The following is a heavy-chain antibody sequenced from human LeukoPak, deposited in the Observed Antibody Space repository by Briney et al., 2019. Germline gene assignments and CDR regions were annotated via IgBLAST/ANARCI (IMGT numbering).Heavy chain of an antibody. CDR2: INHSGSA. V-gene: IGHV4-34*01. CDR1: GGSFSGYY. J-gene: IGHJ6*02. D-gene: IGHD5-12*01. Sequence: SETLSLTCAVYGGSFSGYYWSWIRQPPGKGLEWIGGINHSGSANYNPSLRSRVTISVDTSKNQFSLKLSSVTAADTAVYYCARGRWIIGVATILSYYYYGMDVWGQGTTVTVSS. CDR3: ARGRWIIGVATILSYYYYGMDV.